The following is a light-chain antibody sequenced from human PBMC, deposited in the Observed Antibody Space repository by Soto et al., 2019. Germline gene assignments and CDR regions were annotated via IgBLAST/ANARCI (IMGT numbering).Light chain of an antibody. Sequence: QSVLTQPPSASGTPGQRVTISCSGSTSNIGSNTVNWYQQLPGTAPKLLIYSNNQRPSGVPDRFSGSKSGTSASLAISGLQSEDEADYYGAAWDDSLSGYAFGTGTKVAVL. V-gene: IGLV1-44*01. CDR3: AAWDDSLSGYA. CDR1: TSNIGSNT. CDR2: SNN. J-gene: IGLJ1*01.